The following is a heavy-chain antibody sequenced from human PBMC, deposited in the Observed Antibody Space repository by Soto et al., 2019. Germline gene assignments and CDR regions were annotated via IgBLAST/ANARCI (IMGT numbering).Heavy chain of an antibody. CDR3: ARISRDGYNYLDY. D-gene: IGHD5-12*01. J-gene: IGHJ4*02. CDR1: GFSLSNAKMG. Sequence: QVTLKESGPVLVKPTETLTLTCTVSGFSLSNAKMGVTWIRQPPGKALEWLAHIFSNDEKSYSPSLKSRLTLSKDTYKSPVVLTMTNMDPVDTATYYCARISRDGYNYLDYWGQGTLVTVSS. CDR2: IFSNDEK. V-gene: IGHV2-26*01.